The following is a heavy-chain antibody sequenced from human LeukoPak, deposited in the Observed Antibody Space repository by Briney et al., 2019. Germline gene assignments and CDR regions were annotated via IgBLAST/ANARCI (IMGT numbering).Heavy chain of an antibody. CDR2: ISPTGSHT. CDR3: ARDRPGDGFNSD. CDR1: AFIFENYA. V-gene: IGHV3-23*01. Sequence: GGSLRLSCGASAFIFENYAMSWVRQAPGKGLEWVSTISPTGSHTFYSDSVKGRYDISRDNSKNTLYLQMNSLRAEDTAVYYCARDRPGDGFNSDWSQGTLVTVSS. J-gene: IGHJ4*02. D-gene: IGHD5-24*01.